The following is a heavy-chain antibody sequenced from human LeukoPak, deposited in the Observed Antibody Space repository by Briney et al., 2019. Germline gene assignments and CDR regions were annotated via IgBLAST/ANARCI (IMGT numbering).Heavy chain of an antibody. CDR3: ARRRAAAGPFDY. CDR2: INYRGNT. V-gene: IGHV4-39*01. J-gene: IGHJ4*02. Sequence: SETLSLTCSVSGGSFSGGIYYWGWIRQPPGKGLEWIGNINYRGNTVYNPSLESRVSMSVDTSRRQFSLRLRTVAAADTSVYYCARRRAAAGPFDYWGQGTRVTVSS. CDR1: GGSFSGGIYY. D-gene: IGHD6-13*01.